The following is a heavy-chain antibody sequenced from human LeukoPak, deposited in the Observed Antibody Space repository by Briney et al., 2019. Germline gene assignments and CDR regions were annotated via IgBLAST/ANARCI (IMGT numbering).Heavy chain of an antibody. J-gene: IGHJ5*02. CDR1: GGSFSGYY. V-gene: IGHV4-31*11. D-gene: IGHD2-15*01. CDR2: IYNSGST. CDR3: ARAASRIGGRFDP. Sequence: SETLSLTCAVYGGSFSGYYWSWIRQHPGKGLEWIGYIYNSGSTYYNPSLKSRVTISVDTSKNQFSLKLTSVTVADTAVYYCARAASRIGGRFDPWGQGTLVTVSS.